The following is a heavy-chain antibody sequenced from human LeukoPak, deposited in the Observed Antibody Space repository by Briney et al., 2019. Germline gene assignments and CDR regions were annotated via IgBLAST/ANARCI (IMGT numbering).Heavy chain of an antibody. CDR3: ARDPNYYGSSGYYYMDV. Sequence: SQTLSLTCTVSGGSISSGSYYWSWIRQPAGKGLEWIGRIYTSGSTNYNPSLKSRVTISVDTSKNQFSLKLSSVTAADTAVYYCARDPNYYGSSGYYYMDVWGKGTTVTVSS. CDR1: GGSISSGSYY. V-gene: IGHV4-61*02. D-gene: IGHD3-22*01. J-gene: IGHJ6*03. CDR2: IYTSGST.